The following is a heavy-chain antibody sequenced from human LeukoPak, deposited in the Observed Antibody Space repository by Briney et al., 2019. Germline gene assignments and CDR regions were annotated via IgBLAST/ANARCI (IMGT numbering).Heavy chain of an antibody. V-gene: IGHV3-21*01. CDR1: GFTFDNYA. CDR3: AIYETGNYVSNFEY. Sequence: GGSLRLPCAASGFTFDNYAMHWVRQAPGKGLEWVSSIGSDARHILYSDSVRGRFTISRDNAKNSLYLQMNSLRAEDTAVYYCAIYETGNYVSNFEYWGQGTLVTVSS. CDR2: IGSDARHI. J-gene: IGHJ4*02. D-gene: IGHD1-7*01.